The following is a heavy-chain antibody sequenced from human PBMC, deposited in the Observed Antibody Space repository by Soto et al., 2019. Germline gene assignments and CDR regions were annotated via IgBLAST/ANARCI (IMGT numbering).Heavy chain of an antibody. J-gene: IGHJ4*02. CDR1: RDSISGLY. CDR3: ARASQCKSYFDCFAWLDY. D-gene: IGHD3-9*01. CDR2: IYSSGGT. V-gene: IGHV4-4*07. Sequence: XAILSLTCTVSRDSISGLYWTWIRQPAGKGLEWIGRIYSSGGTNYNPSLTGRVIMSLDTSKNQFSLNLTSVTAADTAVYYCARASQCKSYFDCFAWLDYWGQGTLVTVSS.